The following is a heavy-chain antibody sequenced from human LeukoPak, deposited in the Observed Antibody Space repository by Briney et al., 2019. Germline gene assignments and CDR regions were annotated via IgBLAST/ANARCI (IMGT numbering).Heavy chain of an antibody. CDR1: GFTFSDYY. J-gene: IGHJ6*02. D-gene: IGHD3-3*01. Sequence: GGSLRLSCAASGFTFSDYYMTWVRQAPGKGLEWLSYITNRGDTVFYADSVKGRFTISRDNAKNSLYLQMNSLRAEDTAVYYCARDGRYDFWSGYRRQDYYGMDVWGQGTTVTVSS. CDR3: ARDGRYDFWSGYRRQDYYGMDV. CDR2: ITNRGDTV. V-gene: IGHV3-11*04.